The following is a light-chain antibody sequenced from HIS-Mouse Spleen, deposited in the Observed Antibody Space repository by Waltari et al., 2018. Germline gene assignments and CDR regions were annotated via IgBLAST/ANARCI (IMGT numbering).Light chain of an antibody. CDR3: CSYAGSSTVV. CDR1: SSDVGSFNL. V-gene: IGLV2-23*01. CDR2: EGS. Sequence: QSALTQPASVSGSPGQSITISCTGTSSDVGSFNLVSWYQQHPGKAPKLMIYEGSKRPLGVSHRVSGSKSGKTASLTISGLQAEDEADYYCCSYAGSSTVVFGGGTKLTVL. J-gene: IGLJ2*01.